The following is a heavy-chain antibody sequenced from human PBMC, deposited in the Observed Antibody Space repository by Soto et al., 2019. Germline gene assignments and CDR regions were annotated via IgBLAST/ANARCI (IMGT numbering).Heavy chain of an antibody. CDR3: AKDIGHYGDYLDY. CDR2: ISWNSGSI. D-gene: IGHD4-17*01. CDR1: GFTFDDYA. J-gene: IGHJ4*02. V-gene: IGHV3-9*01. Sequence: LRLSCAASGFTFDDYAMHWVRQAPGKGLEWVSGISWNSGSIGYADSVKGRFTISRDNAKNSLNLQMNSLRAGDTALYYCAKDIGHYGDYLDYWGQGTLVTVSS.